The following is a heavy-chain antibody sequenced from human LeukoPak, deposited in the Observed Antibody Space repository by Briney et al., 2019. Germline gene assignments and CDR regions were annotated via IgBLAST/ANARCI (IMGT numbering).Heavy chain of an antibody. J-gene: IGHJ3*02. Sequence: SETLSLTCNVSGYSISSDDYWAWIRQPPGKGLEWIGSFYHGGSTYYNPSLKSRVTMSVDMSKNQFSLKLSSVTAADTAVYYCASHPYDSSDSGAFDIWGQGTMVTVSS. CDR1: GYSISSDDY. V-gene: IGHV4-38-2*02. D-gene: IGHD3-22*01. CDR3: ASHPYDSSDSGAFDI. CDR2: FYHGGST.